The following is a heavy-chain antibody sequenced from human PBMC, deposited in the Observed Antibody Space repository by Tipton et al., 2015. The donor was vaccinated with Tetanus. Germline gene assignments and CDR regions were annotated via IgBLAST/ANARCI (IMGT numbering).Heavy chain of an antibody. CDR3: ASGSSIRHGLDV. D-gene: IGHD2-2*01. CDR2: INPSGGST. V-gene: IGHV1-46*01. CDR1: GYTFTSYY. Sequence: QSGPEVKKPGASVEVSCKASGYTFTSYYMHWVRQAPGQGLEWMGIINPSGGSTSYAQKFQGRVTMTRDTSTSTVYMELSSLRSEDTAVYYCASGSSIRHGLDVWGHGTSVTVSS. J-gene: IGHJ6*02.